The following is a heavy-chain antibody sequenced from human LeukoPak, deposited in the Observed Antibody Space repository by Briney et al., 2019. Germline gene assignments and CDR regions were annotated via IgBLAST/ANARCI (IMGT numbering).Heavy chain of an antibody. CDR3: ARGVIYFDY. D-gene: IGHD2/OR15-2a*01. V-gene: IGHV3-48*02. J-gene: IGHJ4*02. Sequence: PGGSLRLSCAASGFTFSSYSMNWFRQAPGKGLEWVSYISSSSSSIYYADSVRGRFTISRDNTKNSLYLQMTSLRDEDTAVYYCARGVIYFDYWGQGTLVTVSS. CDR1: GFTFSSYS. CDR2: ISSSSSSI.